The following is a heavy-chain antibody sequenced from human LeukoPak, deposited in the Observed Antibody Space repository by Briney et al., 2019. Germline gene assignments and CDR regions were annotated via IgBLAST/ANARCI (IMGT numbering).Heavy chain of an antibody. V-gene: IGHV4-39*01. CDR3: AKSGGYGLIDY. CDR1: GASISGSGYY. Sequence: SETLSLTCTVSGASISGSGYYWGWIRQPPGKGLEWIGSIYSSGSTYYNASLQSRVAISIETSKNQISLRLNSVTAADTAMYYCAKSGGYGLIDYWGQGTLVTVSS. J-gene: IGHJ4*02. D-gene: IGHD1-26*01. CDR2: IYSSGST.